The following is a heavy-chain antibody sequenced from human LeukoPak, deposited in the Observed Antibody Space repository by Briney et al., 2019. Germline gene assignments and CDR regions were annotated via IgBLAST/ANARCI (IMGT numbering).Heavy chain of an antibody. V-gene: IGHV3-23*01. J-gene: IGHJ4*02. CDR2: ISDSGGET. Sequence: GGSLRLSCAASGFTFSNYAMNWVRQAPGKGLECVSSISDSGGETYYADSVKGRFTISRDNSKNTLYLQMNSLRAEDTAVYYCAKRGLGSSWSNLDYWGQGTLVTVSS. CDR3: AKRGLGSSWSNLDY. D-gene: IGHD6-13*01. CDR1: GFTFSNYA.